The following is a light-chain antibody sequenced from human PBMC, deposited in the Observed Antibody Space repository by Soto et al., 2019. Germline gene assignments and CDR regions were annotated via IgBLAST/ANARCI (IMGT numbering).Light chain of an antibody. J-gene: IGKJ1*01. Sequence: DIHMTQSPSTLSASVGDRVTITCRASQNINSWLAWYQQKPGKAPKLLIYEASSLEKGVPARFGGSGSGTEFTLAISSLQPDDFATYYCQQYNFYSWTFGQGTKVEIK. CDR3: QQYNFYSWT. V-gene: IGKV1-5*03. CDR1: QNINSW. CDR2: EAS.